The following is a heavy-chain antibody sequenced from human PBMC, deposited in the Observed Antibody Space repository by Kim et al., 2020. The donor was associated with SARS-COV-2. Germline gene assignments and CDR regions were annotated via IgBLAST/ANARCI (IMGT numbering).Heavy chain of an antibody. CDR3: ARDQGYWVDP. V-gene: IGHV7-4-1*02. Sequence: NPTYAQGFTGRFVFSLDTSVSTAYLQISSLKAEDSAVYYCARDQGYWVDPWGQGTLVTVSS. J-gene: IGHJ5*02. CDR2: NP.